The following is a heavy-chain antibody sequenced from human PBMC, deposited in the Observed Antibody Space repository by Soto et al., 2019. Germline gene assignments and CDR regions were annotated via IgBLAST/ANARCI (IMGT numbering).Heavy chain of an antibody. Sequence: QPGGSLRLSCAASGFTVSSNYMSWVRQAPGKGLEWVSVIYSGGSTYYADSVKGRFTISRDNSKNTLYLQMNSLRAEDTAVYYCASSSVSPAALYYYYGMDVWGQGTTVTVSS. V-gene: IGHV3-53*01. J-gene: IGHJ6*02. CDR1: GFTVSSNY. CDR2: IYSGGST. CDR3: ASSSVSPAALYYYYGMDV.